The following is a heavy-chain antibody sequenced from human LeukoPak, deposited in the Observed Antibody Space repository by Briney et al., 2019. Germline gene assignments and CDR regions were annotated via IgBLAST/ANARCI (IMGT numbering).Heavy chain of an antibody. CDR2: IIPIFGIA. D-gene: IGHD4-23*01. Sequence: SVKVSCKASGGTFSSYAISWVRQAPGQGLEWMGRIIPIFGIASYAQKFQGRVTITADKSTSTAYMELSSLRSEDTAVYYCAREEGRITPFDPWGQGTLVTVSS. J-gene: IGHJ5*02. V-gene: IGHV1-69*04. CDR3: AREEGRITPFDP. CDR1: GGTFSSYA.